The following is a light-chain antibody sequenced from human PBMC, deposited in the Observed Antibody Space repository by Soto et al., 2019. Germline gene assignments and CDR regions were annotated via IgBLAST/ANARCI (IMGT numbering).Light chain of an antibody. Sequence: QSVLTQPASVSGSPGQSITISCTGTSSDVGSYNLVSWYQQHPGKAPKLMIYEGSKRPSGVSNRFSGSKSGNTASLTISGLQAEDEADYYCCSYAGSNVFGTGTXVTVL. CDR2: EGS. CDR3: CSYAGSNV. V-gene: IGLV2-23*01. CDR1: SSDVGSYNL. J-gene: IGLJ1*01.